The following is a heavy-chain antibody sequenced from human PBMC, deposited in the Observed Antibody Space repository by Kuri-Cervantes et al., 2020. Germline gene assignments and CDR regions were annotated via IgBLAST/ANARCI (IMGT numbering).Heavy chain of an antibody. CDR3: ARISSSWYLYYGMDV. D-gene: IGHD6-13*01. CDR1: GGSISSSSYY. V-gene: IGHV4-61*01. J-gene: IGHJ6*02. Sequence: GSLRLSCTVSGGSISSSSYYWSWIRQPPGKGLEWIGYIYYSGSTNYNPSLKSRVTISVDTSKNQFSLKLSSVTAADTAVYYCARISSSWYLYYGMDVWGQGTTVTVSS. CDR2: IYYSGST.